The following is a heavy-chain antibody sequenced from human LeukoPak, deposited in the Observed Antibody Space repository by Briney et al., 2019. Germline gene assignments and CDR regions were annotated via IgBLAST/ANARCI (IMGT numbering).Heavy chain of an antibody. D-gene: IGHD6-19*01. V-gene: IGHV3-30*03. CDR2: ISYDGSNK. J-gene: IGHJ6*02. CDR3: ARGRRSIAVAGIAYGMDV. Sequence: PGGSLRLSCAASGFTFSSYGMHWVRQAPGKGLEWVAVISYDGSNKYYADSVKGRFTISRDNSKNTLYLQMNSLRAEDTAVYYCARGRRSIAVAGIAYGMDVWGQGTTVTVSS. CDR1: GFTFSSYG.